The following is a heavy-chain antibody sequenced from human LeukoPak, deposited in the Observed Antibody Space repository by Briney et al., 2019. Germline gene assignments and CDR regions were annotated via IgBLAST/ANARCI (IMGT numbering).Heavy chain of an antibody. CDR1: GFTFSNAW. V-gene: IGHV3-15*07. CDR2: IKSKTEGGTT. Sequence: GGSLRLSCAASGFTFSNAWMNWVRQAPGKGLEWVGRIKSKTEGGTTDYAAPVKGRSTISRDDSKNTLYLQVNSLKTEDTAVYYCTRRYYDSSGYFFDYWGQGTLVTVSS. CDR3: TRRYYDSSGYFFDY. D-gene: IGHD3-22*01. J-gene: IGHJ4*02.